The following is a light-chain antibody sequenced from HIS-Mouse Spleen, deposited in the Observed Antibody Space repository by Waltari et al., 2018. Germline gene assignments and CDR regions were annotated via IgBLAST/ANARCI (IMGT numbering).Light chain of an antibody. J-gene: IGLJ7*02. CDR3: CSYAGSYTV. CDR1: SSDVGGYNY. CDR2: DVS. Sequence: QSALTQPRSVSGSPGQSVTIPCTGTSSDVGGYNYVSWYQQHPGKAPKLMIYDVSKRPSGVPDRFSGSKSGNTASLTISGLQAEDEADYYCCSYAGSYTVFGGGTQLTAL. V-gene: IGLV2-11*01.